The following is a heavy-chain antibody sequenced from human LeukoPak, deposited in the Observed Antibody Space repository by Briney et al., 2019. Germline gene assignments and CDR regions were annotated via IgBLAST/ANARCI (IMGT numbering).Heavy chain of an antibody. CDR1: GGSISSYY. D-gene: IGHD6-6*01. CDR3: ARENYAVAARRAQWFDP. CDR2: IYYSGST. V-gene: IGHV4-59*01. Sequence: SGPGLVKPSETLSLTCTVSGGSISSYYWSWIRQPPGKGLEWIGDIYYSGSTNYNPSLKSRVTISVDTSKNQFSLKLSSVTAADTAVYYCARENYAVAARRAQWFDPWGQGTLVTVSS. J-gene: IGHJ5*02.